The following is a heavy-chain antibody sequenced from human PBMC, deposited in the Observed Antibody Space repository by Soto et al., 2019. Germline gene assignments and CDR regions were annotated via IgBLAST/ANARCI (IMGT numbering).Heavy chain of an antibody. Sequence: PAESLSLTCTVSGCSISSYYWSWIRQPPGKGLEWIGYIYYSGSTNYNPSLKSRVTISVDTSKNQFSLKLSSVTAADTAVYYCARDFARNWFDPWGQGTLVTVSS. V-gene: IGHV4-59*01. J-gene: IGHJ5*02. CDR3: ARDFARNWFDP. CDR1: GCSISSYY. CDR2: IYYSGST.